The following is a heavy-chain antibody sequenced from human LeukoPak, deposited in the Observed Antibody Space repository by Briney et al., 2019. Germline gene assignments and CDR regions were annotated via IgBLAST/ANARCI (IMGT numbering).Heavy chain of an antibody. J-gene: IGHJ4*02. Sequence: ASVKVSCKASGYTFTSYGISWVRQAPGQGLEWMGWISVYNGNTNYAQKLQGRVTMTTDTSTSTAYMELRSLRSDDTALYYCARESYNSGSYYDDYWGQGTLVTVSS. CDR3: ARESYNSGSYYDDY. V-gene: IGHV1-18*01. CDR1: GYTFTSYG. CDR2: ISVYNGNT. D-gene: IGHD3-10*01.